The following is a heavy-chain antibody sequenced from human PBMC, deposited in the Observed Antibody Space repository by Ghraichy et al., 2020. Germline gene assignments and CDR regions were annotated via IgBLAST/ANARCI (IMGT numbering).Heavy chain of an antibody. CDR1: GFTFSSYS. CDR2: ISSSSSYI. D-gene: IGHD2-15*01. CDR3: ARGNIVVVVAAQIDY. J-gene: IGHJ4*02. V-gene: IGHV3-21*01. Sequence: GGSLRLSCAASGFTFSSYSMNWVRQAPGEGLEWVSSISSSSSYIYYADSVKGRFTISRDNAKNSLYLQMNSLRAEDTAVYYCARGNIVVVVAAQIDYWGQGTLVTVSS.